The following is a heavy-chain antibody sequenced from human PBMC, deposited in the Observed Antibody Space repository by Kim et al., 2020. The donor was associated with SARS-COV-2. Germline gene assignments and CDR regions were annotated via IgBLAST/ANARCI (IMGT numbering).Heavy chain of an antibody. D-gene: IGHD3-3*01. CDR1: GFTFSSYA. J-gene: IGHJ6*02. CDR2: ISGSGGST. Sequence: GGSLRLSCAASGFTFSSYAMSWVRQAPGKGLEWVSAISGSGGSTYYADSVKGRFTISRDNSKNTLYLQMNSLRAEDTAVYYCAKGHDFWSGYYTGPYYYYGMDVWGQGTTVTVSS. V-gene: IGHV3-23*01. CDR3: AKGHDFWSGYYTGPYYYYGMDV.